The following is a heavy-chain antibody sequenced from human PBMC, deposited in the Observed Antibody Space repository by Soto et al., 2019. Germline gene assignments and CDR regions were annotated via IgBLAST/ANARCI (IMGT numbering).Heavy chain of an antibody. D-gene: IGHD1-26*01. J-gene: IGHJ4*02. CDR1: GFTFSSYA. V-gene: IGHV3-23*01. Sequence: EVQLLESGGGLVQPGGSLRLSCAASGFTFSSYAMSWVRQAPGRGLEWVSAISGSGGSTYYADSVKGRFTISRDNSKNTLYLQMNSLRAEDTAVYYCAKDPGQGIVGANGCYFDYWGQGTLVTVSS. CDR3: AKDPGQGIVGANGCYFDY. CDR2: ISGSGGST.